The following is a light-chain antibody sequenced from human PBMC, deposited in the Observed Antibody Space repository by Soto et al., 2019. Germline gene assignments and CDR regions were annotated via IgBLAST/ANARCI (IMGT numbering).Light chain of an antibody. J-gene: IGKJ2*01. CDR2: AAS. CDR3: QQSYSTPRYT. V-gene: IGKV1-39*01. Sequence: DIQMTQSPSSLSASVGDRVTITCRASQSISSYLNWYQQKPGKAPKLLIYAASILQSGVPSRFSGSGSGTDFTLTISSLQPEDFATYYCQQSYSTPRYTFGQATKLEIK. CDR1: QSISSY.